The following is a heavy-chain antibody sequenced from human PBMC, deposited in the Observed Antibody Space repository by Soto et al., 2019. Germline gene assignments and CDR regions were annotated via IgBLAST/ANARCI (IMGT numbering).Heavy chain of an antibody. CDR1: GITFTNYW. Sequence: EVQLVESGGGSVQPGGSLRLSCVASGITFTNYWMHWVRQVPGKGLVWVARVDSDGRGTSYADFVKGRFTISRDNAKNTLYLQMKSLRVEDTAMCYWGTVFEHWGQGTPVTVSS. CDR2: VDSDGRGT. CDR3: GTVFEH. J-gene: IGHJ4*02. V-gene: IGHV3-74*01.